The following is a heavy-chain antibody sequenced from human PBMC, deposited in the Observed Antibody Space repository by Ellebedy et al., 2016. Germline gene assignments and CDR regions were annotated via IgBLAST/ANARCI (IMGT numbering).Heavy chain of an antibody. CDR1: GFTFSSYW. V-gene: IGHV3-7*01. CDR3: AREAVAGGFDP. D-gene: IGHD6-19*01. CDR2: IKQDGSEK. Sequence: GGSLRLXXAASGFTFSSYWMTWVRQAPGKGLEWVANIKQDGSEKYYVDSVKGRFTISRDNAKNSLYLQMNSLRAEDTAVYYCAREAVAGGFDPWGQGTLVTVSS. J-gene: IGHJ5*02.